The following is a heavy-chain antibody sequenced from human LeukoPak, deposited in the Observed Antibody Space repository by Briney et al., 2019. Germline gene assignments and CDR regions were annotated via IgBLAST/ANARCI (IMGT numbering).Heavy chain of an antibody. J-gene: IGHJ4*02. CDR2: ISYDGSNK. V-gene: IGHV3-30*03. Sequence: GGSLRLSCAASGLTFSSYGMHWVRQAPGKGLEWMAVISYDGSNKYYSDSVKGRFTISRDNSKNTLYLQMNSLRAEDTAVYYCATLWFGELPDYWGQGTLVTVSS. CDR1: GLTFSSYG. D-gene: IGHD3-10*01. CDR3: ATLWFGELPDY.